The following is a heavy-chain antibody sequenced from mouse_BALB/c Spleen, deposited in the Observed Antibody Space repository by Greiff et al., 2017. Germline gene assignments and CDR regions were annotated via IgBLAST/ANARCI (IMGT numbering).Heavy chain of an antibody. CDR2: IWAGGST. CDR1: GFSLTSYG. CDR3: ARDRGNYYGLYAMDY. V-gene: IGHV2-9*02. D-gene: IGHD1-2*01. Sequence: VMLVESGPGLVAPSQSLSITCTVSGFSLTSYGVHWVRQPPGKGLEWLGVIWAGGSTNYNSALMSRLSISKDNSKSQVFLKMNSLQTDDTAMYYCARDRGNYYGLYAMDYWGQGTSVTVSS. J-gene: IGHJ4*01.